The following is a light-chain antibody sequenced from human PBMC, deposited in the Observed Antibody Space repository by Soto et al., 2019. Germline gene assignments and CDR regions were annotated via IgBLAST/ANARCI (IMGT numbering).Light chain of an antibody. CDR3: QQSYSTPPIT. Sequence: DIQMTQSPSSLSASVGERVTITCRPSQSISSYLNWYQQKPGKAPKLXXYAASSLQSGVPSRFSGSGSGTDLTLTISSLQPEDFATYYCQQSYSTPPITFGQGTRLEIK. J-gene: IGKJ5*01. CDR1: QSISSY. V-gene: IGKV1-39*01. CDR2: AAS.